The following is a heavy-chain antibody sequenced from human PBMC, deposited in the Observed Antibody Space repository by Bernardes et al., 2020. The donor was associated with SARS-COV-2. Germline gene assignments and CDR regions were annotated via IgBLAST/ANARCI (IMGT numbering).Heavy chain of an antibody. J-gene: IGHJ6*02. CDR3: ARDSHYYDSSGYYYRPYYYYGMDV. CDR1: GFTFSSYG. CDR2: IWYDGSNK. D-gene: IGHD3-22*01. V-gene: IGHV3-33*01. Sequence: GGSLRLSCAASGFTFSSYGMHWVRQAPGKGLEWVAVIWYDGSNKYYADSVKGRFTISRDNSKNTLYLQMNSLRAEDTAVYYCARDSHYYDSSGYYYRPYYYYGMDVWGQGTTVTVSS.